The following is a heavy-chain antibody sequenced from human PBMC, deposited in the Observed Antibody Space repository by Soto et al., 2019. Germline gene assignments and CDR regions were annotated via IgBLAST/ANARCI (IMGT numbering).Heavy chain of an antibody. Sequence: PGESLKISCKGSGYSFTSYWIAWVRQMPGKALECMGIIYPGDSDTRYSPSFQGQVTISADKSTSTAYLQWSSLKASDTAMYYCARWYSSGLYYLDYWGQGTLVTVSS. V-gene: IGHV5-51*01. CDR1: GYSFTSYW. CDR2: IYPGDSDT. CDR3: ARWYSSGLYYLDY. J-gene: IGHJ4*02. D-gene: IGHD6-19*01.